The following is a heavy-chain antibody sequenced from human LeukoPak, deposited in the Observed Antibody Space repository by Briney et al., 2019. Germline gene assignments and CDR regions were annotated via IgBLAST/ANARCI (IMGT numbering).Heavy chain of an antibody. J-gene: IGHJ4*02. CDR3: ARDTNYGSGSYYND. Sequence: PSETLSLTCTVSGGSISSYYWSWIRQPAGKGLEWIGRIYTSGSTNYNPPLKSRVTMSVDTSKNQFSLKLSSVTAADTAVYYCARDTNYGSGSYYNDWGQGTLVTVSS. V-gene: IGHV4-4*07. CDR2: IYTSGST. D-gene: IGHD3-10*01. CDR1: GGSISSYY.